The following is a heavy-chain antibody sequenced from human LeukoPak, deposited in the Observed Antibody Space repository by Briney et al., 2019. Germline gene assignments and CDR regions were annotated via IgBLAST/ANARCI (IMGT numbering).Heavy chain of an antibody. D-gene: IGHD3-10*01. Sequence: ASVKVSCKASGGTFSSYAICWVRQAPGQGLKWMGGINPNSGDTNFAQKFQGRVTMTRDTSINTVYMQLSRLRSDDTAVYYCLRWEGIWFGDGTDYWGQGTLVTVSS. J-gene: IGHJ4*02. CDR1: GGTFSSYA. CDR2: INPNSGDT. V-gene: IGHV1-2*02. CDR3: LRWEGIWFGDGTDY.